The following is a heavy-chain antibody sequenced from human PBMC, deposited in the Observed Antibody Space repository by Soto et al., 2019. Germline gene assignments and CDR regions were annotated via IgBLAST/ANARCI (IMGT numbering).Heavy chain of an antibody. J-gene: IGHJ4*02. D-gene: IGHD3-10*01. Sequence: ASVKVSCKASGGTFSSYTISWVRQAPGQGLEWMGRIIPILGIANYAQKFQGRVTITADKSTSTAYMELSSLRSEDTAVYYCARLSGGYYFDYWGQGTLVTVSS. CDR2: IIPILGIA. V-gene: IGHV1-69*02. CDR1: GGTFSSYT. CDR3: ARLSGGYYFDY.